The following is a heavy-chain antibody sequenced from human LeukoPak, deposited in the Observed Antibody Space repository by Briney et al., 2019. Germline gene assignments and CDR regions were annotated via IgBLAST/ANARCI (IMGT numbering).Heavy chain of an antibody. CDR2: ISSSSSYI. V-gene: IGHV3-21*01. J-gene: IGHJ6*03. D-gene: IGHD6-19*01. CDR3: ARASGWYERGPDYYYYYMDV. Sequence: ETLSLTCAVYGGSFSGYYWSWLRQAPGKGLEWVSSISSSSSYIYYADSVKGRFTISRDNAKNSLYLQMNSLRAEDTAVYYCARASGWYERGPDYYYYYMDVWGKGTTVTVSS. CDR1: GGSFSGYY.